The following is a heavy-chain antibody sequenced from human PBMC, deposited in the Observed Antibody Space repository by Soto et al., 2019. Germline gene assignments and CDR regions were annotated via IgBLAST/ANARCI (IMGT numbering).Heavy chain of an antibody. CDR3: ARALYDYVWGSYRYKHTGGNAFDI. CDR1: GGTFSSYA. J-gene: IGHJ3*02. V-gene: IGHV1-69*01. CDR2: IIPIFGTA. Sequence: QVQLVQSGAEVKKPGSSVKVSCKASGGTFSSYAISWVRQAPGQGLEWMGGIIPIFGTANYAQKFQGRVTITADESTSTAYMELSSLRSEDTAVYYCARALYDYVWGSYRYKHTGGNAFDIWGQGTMVTVSS. D-gene: IGHD3-16*02.